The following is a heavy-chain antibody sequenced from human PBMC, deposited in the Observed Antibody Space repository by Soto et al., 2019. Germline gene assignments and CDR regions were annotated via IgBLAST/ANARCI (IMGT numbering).Heavy chain of an antibody. CDR2: IDKVGTDS. CDR3: SRGWFGPDV. CDR1: EFTFSGRS. V-gene: IGHV3-74*01. Sequence: EVQLVESGGGLVQPGGSLRLSCAASEFTFSGRSVHWVRQAPGKGLVWVSGIDKVGTDSTYADSVKGRFNSSRDNAKNTVYLQMNSLRVEDSAVYYCSRGWFGPDVWGKGTMVTVSS. J-gene: IGHJ6*03. D-gene: IGHD3-10*01.